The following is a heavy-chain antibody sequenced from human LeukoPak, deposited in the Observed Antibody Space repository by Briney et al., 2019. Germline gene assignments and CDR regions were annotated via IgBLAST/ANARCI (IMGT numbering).Heavy chain of an antibody. Sequence: ASVKVSCKASGYTFSRYDINWVRQATGQGLEWMGWVNPNSGNTGYAQKFQGRVTMTRNTSISTAYMELSSLRSEDTAVYYCARGSSSWESYFDYWGQGTLVTVSS. J-gene: IGHJ4*02. D-gene: IGHD6-13*01. V-gene: IGHV1-8*01. CDR3: ARGSSSWESYFDY. CDR2: VNPNSGNT. CDR1: GYTFSRYD.